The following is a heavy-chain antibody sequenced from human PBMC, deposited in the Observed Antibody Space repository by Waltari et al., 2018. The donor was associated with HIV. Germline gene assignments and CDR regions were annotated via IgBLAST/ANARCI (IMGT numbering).Heavy chain of an antibody. CDR2: SRNKANSFST. Sequence: EVQLVESGGGLVQPGGSLRLSCATSGFTFSDPYLDWVRTVPGKGLEWIARSRNKANSFSTEYAASVKGRFSLSRDDSKNSLYLQMNSLKAEDTAVYFCTRSVTSVGNFDYWGQGTLVTVSS. CDR1: GFTFSDPY. J-gene: IGHJ4*02. CDR3: TRSVTSVGNFDY. V-gene: IGHV3-72*01. D-gene: IGHD4-17*01.